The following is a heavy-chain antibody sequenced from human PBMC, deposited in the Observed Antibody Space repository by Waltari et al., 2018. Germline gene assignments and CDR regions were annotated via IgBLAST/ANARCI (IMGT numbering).Heavy chain of an antibody. CDR1: GGTFSTYT. Sequence: HVQLEQSVAEVKKPGSSVKVSCKASGGTFSTYTVTWVRQAPGQGLEWMGSIIPFLGISKYAQSLQARLTITVDQSTNTGYMELNNLRPEDTGVYYCARSGEMKGTVDYWGQGTLVTVSS. V-gene: IGHV1-69*02. CDR3: ARSGEMKGTVDY. D-gene: IGHD1-1*01. J-gene: IGHJ4*02. CDR2: IIPFLGIS.